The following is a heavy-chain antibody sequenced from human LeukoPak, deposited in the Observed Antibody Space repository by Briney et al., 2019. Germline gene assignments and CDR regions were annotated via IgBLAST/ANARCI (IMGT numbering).Heavy chain of an antibody. D-gene: IGHD1-26*01. CDR1: GYTFTSYD. V-gene: IGHV1-2*02. J-gene: IGHJ5*01. CDR3: ARASGSYWWFDS. CDR2: INPNSGGT. Sequence: ASVKVSCKASGYTFTSYDINWVRQATGQGLEWMGWINPNSGGTNYAQKFQGRVTMTRDTSITTAYMDLSRLRSDDTAVYYCARASGSYWWFDSWGQGTLVTVSS.